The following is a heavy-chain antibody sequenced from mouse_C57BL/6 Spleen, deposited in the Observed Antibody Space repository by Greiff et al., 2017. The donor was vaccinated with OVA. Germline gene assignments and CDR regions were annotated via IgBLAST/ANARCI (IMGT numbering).Heavy chain of an antibody. CDR1: GYSITSGYD. CDR3: ASMSNYGGFAY. J-gene: IGHJ3*01. Sequence: EVKLVESGPGMVKPSQSLSLTCTVTGYSITSGYDWHWIRHFPGNKLEWMGYISYSGSTNYNPSLKSRISITHDTSKNHFFLKLNSVTTEDTATYYCASMSNYGGFAYWGQGTLVTVSA. V-gene: IGHV3-1*01. CDR2: ISYSGST. D-gene: IGHD2-5*01.